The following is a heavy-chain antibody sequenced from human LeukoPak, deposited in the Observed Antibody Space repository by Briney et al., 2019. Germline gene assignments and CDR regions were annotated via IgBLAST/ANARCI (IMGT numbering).Heavy chain of an antibody. V-gene: IGHV3-23*01. D-gene: IGHD6-19*01. CDR2: ISGSGGST. CDR1: GFTFSSYA. J-gene: IGHJ3*02. Sequence: GGSLRLSCAASGFTFSSYAMSWVRQAPGKGLEWVSAISGSGGSTYYADSVKGRFTISRDNSKNTLYLQMNSLRAEDTAVYYCAKTYSSGWFRADAFDIWGQGTMVTVSS. CDR3: AKTYSSGWFRADAFDI.